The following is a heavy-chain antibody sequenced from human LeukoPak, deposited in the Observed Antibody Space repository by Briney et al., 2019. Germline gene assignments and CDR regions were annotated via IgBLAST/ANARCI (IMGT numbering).Heavy chain of an antibody. D-gene: IGHD5-24*01. Sequence: SVKVSCKASGGTFSNYAINWVRQAPGRGLEWMRRVIPILSIGNHAQKFQDRVTITADKSTRTAYMELSSLRSEDTAVYYCARALRDGYSVGAFDIWGQGTMVTVSS. V-gene: IGHV1-69*04. CDR2: VIPILSIG. CDR3: ARALRDGYSVGAFDI. CDR1: GGTFSNYA. J-gene: IGHJ3*02.